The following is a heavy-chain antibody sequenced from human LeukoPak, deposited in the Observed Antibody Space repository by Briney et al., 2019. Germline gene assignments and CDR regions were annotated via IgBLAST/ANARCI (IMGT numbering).Heavy chain of an antibody. CDR2: IYYSGST. V-gene: IGHV4-39*01. Sequence: SETLSLSCTVSGGSISSSSYYWGWIRQPPGKGLEWIGSIYYSGSTYYNPSLKSRVTISVDTSKNQFSLKLSSVTAADTAVYYCARHPFNCWNDEANWFDPWGQGTLVTVSS. D-gene: IGHD1-1*01. CDR1: GGSISSSSYY. CDR3: ARHPFNCWNDEANWFDP. J-gene: IGHJ5*02.